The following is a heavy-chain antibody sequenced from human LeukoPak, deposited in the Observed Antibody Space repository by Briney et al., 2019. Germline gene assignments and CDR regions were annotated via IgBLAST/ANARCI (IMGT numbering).Heavy chain of an antibody. CDR2: ISGSGGST. CDR1: GFTFSSYA. V-gene: IGHV3-23*01. Sequence: PGGSLRLSCAASGFTFSSYAMSWVRQAPGKGLEWVSAISGSGGSTYYADSVKGRFTISRDNSRNTLYLQMNSLRAEDTAVYYCAKVSGYYYDSSGYFMDYWGQGTLATVSS. CDR3: AKVSGYYYDSSGYFMDY. D-gene: IGHD3-22*01. J-gene: IGHJ4*02.